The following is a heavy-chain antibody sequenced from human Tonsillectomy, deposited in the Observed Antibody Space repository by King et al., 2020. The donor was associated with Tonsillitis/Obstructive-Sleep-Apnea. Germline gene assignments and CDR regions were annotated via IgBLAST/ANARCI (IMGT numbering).Heavy chain of an antibody. Sequence: QLVQSGGGLVQPGGSLRLSCAASGFTFSSYAMHWVRQAPGKGLEYVSAISSNGGSTYYANSVKGRFTISRDNSKNTLYLQMGSLRAEDMAVYYCARDAVRYSGYGPFDYWGQGTLVTVSS. CDR2: ISSNGGST. J-gene: IGHJ4*02. D-gene: IGHD5-12*01. CDR1: GFTFSSYA. CDR3: ARDAVRYSGYGPFDY. V-gene: IGHV3-64*01.